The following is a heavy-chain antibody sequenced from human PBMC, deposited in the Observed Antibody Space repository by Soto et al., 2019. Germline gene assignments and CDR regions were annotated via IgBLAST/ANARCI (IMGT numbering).Heavy chain of an antibody. CDR2: VKSKSDGATT. CDR3: TTAAGGMWGADY. CDR1: GFTFSNVG. D-gene: IGHD1-26*01. V-gene: IGHV3-15*01. Sequence: LRLSCAASGFTFSNVGMSWVRQAPGKGLEWVGRVKSKSDGATTDYAAPVKGRFTVSRDDSQNTLSLQMDSLKIEDTAVYFCTTAAGGMWGADYWGQGTPVTVSS. J-gene: IGHJ4*02.